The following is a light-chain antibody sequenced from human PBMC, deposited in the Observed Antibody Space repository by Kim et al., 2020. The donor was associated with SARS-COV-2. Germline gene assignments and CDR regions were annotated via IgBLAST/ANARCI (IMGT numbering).Light chain of an antibody. Sequence: DIQMTQSPSSLSASVGDRVTITCRASQTVSNYLNWYQQKPGKAPKLLIYAASTLQSGVPSRFSGSGSGTDFTLAISRLQPEDLATYFCQQSYSAPRTFGQGTKLEI. V-gene: IGKV1-39*01. CDR3: QQSYSAPRT. CDR1: QTVSNY. CDR2: AAS. J-gene: IGKJ1*01.